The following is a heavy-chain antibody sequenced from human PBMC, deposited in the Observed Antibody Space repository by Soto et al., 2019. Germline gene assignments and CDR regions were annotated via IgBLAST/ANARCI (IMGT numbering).Heavy chain of an antibody. CDR1: GFTFSSYG. Sequence: PGGSLRLSCAASGFTFSSYGMHWVRQAPGKGLEWVAVISYDGSNKYYADSVKGRFTISRDNSKNTLYLQMNSLRAEDTAVYYCAKDQKSGYDYYYGMDVWGQGTTVTAP. CDR3: AKDQKSGYDYYYGMDV. CDR2: ISYDGSNK. J-gene: IGHJ6*02. D-gene: IGHD3-3*01. V-gene: IGHV3-30*18.